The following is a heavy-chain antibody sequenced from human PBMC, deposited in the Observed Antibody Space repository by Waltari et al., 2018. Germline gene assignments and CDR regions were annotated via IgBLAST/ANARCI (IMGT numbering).Heavy chain of an antibody. V-gene: IGHV4-38-2*01. D-gene: IGHD3-22*01. J-gene: IGHJ4*02. Sequence: QVQLQESGPGLVKPSETLSLTCAVSGYSISSGYYWGWIRQPPGKGLEWIGSIYHSGSTYYNPSLKSRVTISVDTSKNQFSLKLSSVTAADTAVYYCARLHSGSADYRGQGTLVTVSS. CDR2: IYHSGST. CDR1: GYSISSGYY. CDR3: ARLHSGSADY.